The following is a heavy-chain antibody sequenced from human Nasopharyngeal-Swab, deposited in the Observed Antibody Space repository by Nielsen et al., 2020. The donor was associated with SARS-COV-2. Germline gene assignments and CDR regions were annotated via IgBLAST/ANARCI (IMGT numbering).Heavy chain of an antibody. CDR2: INGYNGDT. D-gene: IGHD6-13*01. Sequence: ASVKVSCKGAGDAYGITWVRQAPGQGLEWMGWINGYNGDTKYATKFQGRVTMTEDTSTDTAYMELSSLRSEDTAVYYCATDRIAAAGDLDYWGQGTLVTVSS. J-gene: IGHJ4*02. V-gene: IGHV1-18*01. CDR1: GDAYG. CDR3: ATDRIAAAGDLDY.